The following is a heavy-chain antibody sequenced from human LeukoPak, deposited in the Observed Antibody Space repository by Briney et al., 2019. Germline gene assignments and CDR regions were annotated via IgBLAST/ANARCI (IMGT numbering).Heavy chain of an antibody. CDR1: GVSFSGYY. D-gene: IGHD6-19*01. J-gene: IGHJ4*02. CDR2: INHSGST. Sequence: SETLSLTCAVYGVSFSGYYWSWLRQPPGKGLEWIGEINHSGSTNYNPSLKSRVTISVDTSKNQFSLKLSSVTAADTAVYYCARGRGWYYFDYWGQGTLVTVSS. CDR3: ARGRGWYYFDY. V-gene: IGHV4-34*01.